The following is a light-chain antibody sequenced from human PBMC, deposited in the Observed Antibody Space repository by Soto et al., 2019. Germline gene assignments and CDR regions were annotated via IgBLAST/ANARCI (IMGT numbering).Light chain of an antibody. CDR1: QSVSSN. CDR3: QQRSDWPLT. J-gene: IGKJ5*01. Sequence: EIVMTQSPGTLSVSPGERVIFSCRASQSVSSNLAWYQQKRGQTPRLLIYGASTRATGIPDRFSGSGSGTEFTLTISILQSEDFADYYCQQRSDWPLTFGQGTRMEIK. CDR2: GAS. V-gene: IGKV3-15*01.